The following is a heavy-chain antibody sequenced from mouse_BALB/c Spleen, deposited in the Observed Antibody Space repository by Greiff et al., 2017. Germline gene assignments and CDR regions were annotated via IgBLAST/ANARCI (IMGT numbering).Heavy chain of an antibody. J-gene: IGHJ4*01. V-gene: IGHV1S34*01. D-gene: IGHD2-1*01. CDR3: ARKDGNYAMDY. Sequence: LVKTGASVKISCKASGYSFTGYYMHWVKQSHGKSLEWIGYISCNNGATSYNQKFKGKATFTVDTSSSTAYMQFNSLTSEDSAVYYCARKDGNYAMDYWGQGTSVTVSS. CDR2: ISCNNGAT. CDR1: GYSFTGYY.